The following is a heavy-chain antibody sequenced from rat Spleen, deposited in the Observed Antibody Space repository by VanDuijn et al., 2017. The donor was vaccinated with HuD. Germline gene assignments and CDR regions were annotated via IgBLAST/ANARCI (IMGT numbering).Heavy chain of an antibody. CDR1: GLSLPSNS. Sequence: QVQLEESGPGLVQPSQTLSLTCTVSGLSLPSNSVSWIRQPPGKGLEWMGVIWSAGGTDYNSTLKSRLSISRDTSRNQVFLKMNILQTEDTAMYFCARRGRNYGHYFDYWCQGVMVTVSS. D-gene: IGHD1-11*01. CDR2: IWSAGGT. V-gene: IGHV2-47*01. CDR3: ARRGRNYGHYFDY. J-gene: IGHJ2*01.